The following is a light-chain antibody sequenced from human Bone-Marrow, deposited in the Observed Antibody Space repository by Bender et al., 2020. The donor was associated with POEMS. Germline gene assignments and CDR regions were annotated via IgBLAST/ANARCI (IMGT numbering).Light chain of an antibody. V-gene: IGLV1-40*01. J-gene: IGLJ2*01. CDR1: SSNIGAGHD. Sequence: QSVLTQPPSVSGAPGQRVAISCTGSSSNIGAGHDVHWYQHLPGTAPKFLIYSNDRRLSGVPDRFTGSKSGTSASLAITGLQAEDEADYYCQSFDTSLGGSVFGGGTKLTVL. CDR2: SND. CDR3: QSFDTSLGGSV.